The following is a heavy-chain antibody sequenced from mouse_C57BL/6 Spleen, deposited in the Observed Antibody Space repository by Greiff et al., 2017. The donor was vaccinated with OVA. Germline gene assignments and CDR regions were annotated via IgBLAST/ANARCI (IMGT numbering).Heavy chain of an antibody. D-gene: IGHD2-12*01. CDR1: GYPFTSYW. J-gene: IGHJ4*01. CDR3: ARALRRGDYAMDY. V-gene: IGHV1-53*01. CDR2: INPSNGGT. Sequence: QVQLQQPGTELVKPGASVKLSCKASGYPFTSYWMHWVKPRPGQGLEWIGNINPSNGGTNYNEKFKSKATLTVDKSSSTAYMQLSSLTSEDSAVYYCARALRRGDYAMDYWGQGTSVTVSS.